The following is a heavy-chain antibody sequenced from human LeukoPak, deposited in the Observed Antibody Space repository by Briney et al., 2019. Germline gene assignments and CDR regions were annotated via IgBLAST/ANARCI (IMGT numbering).Heavy chain of an antibody. J-gene: IGHJ6*02. CDR3: AKGSSSSGYYYYGMDA. CDR1: GFTFSSYA. D-gene: IGHD6-6*01. Sequence: GGSLRLSCAASGFTFSSYAMSWVRQAPGEGREWVSSISGSVGSTYYADSVKGRFTIARDNSKNTLYLQMNSLRAEDTAVYYCAKGSSSSGYYYYGMDAWGQGTTVTVSS. CDR2: ISGSVGST. V-gene: IGHV3-23*01.